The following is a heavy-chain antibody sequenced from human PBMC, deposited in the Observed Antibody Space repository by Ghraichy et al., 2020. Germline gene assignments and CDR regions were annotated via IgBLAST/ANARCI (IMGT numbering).Heavy chain of an antibody. V-gene: IGHV3-23*01. Sequence: GGSLRLSCVASGFTFSSYAMTWVRQAPGKGLEWVSLISASGGDRTYAAAVKGRFTSSRDNYKNILYLQMNSLRAEDSAVYYCARENWNTQRGADLDYWGQGTLVTVSS. J-gene: IGHJ4*02. CDR2: ISASGGDR. CDR3: ARENWNTQRGADLDY. D-gene: IGHD1/OR15-1a*01. CDR1: GFTFSSYA.